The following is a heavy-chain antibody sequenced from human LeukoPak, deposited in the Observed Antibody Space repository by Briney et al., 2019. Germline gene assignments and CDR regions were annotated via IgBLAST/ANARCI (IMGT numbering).Heavy chain of an antibody. J-gene: IGHJ4*02. CDR3: ARVGYSYGPAYYYFDY. CDR1: GGSISSDY. D-gene: IGHD5-18*01. Sequence: PSETLSLTCTVSGGSISSDYWSWIRQPPGKGLEWIGSIYYSGSTYYNPSLKSRVTISVDTSKNQFSLKLSSVTAADTAVYYCARVGYSYGPAYYYFDYWGQGTLVTVSS. V-gene: IGHV4-39*07. CDR2: IYYSGST.